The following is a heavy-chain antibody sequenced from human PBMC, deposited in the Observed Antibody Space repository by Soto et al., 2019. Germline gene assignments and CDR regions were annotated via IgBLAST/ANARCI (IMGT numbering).Heavy chain of an antibody. J-gene: IGHJ4*02. V-gene: IGHV4-59*01. D-gene: IGHD3-22*01. Sequence: SCCWRRIIKPPGKGLEWIGYIYYSGSTNYNPSLKSRVTISVDTSKNQFSLKLSSVTAADTAVYYCARGSYDSSGSFDYWGQGTLVSVSS. CDR3: ARGSYDSSGSFDY. CDR2: IYYSGST. CDR1: SCC.